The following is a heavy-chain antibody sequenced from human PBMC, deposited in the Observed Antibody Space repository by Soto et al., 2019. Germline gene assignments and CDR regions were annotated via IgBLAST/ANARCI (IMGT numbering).Heavy chain of an antibody. V-gene: IGHV4-30-4*01. D-gene: IGHD5-18*01. Sequence: SETLSLSCTVSGVSISSGDYYWSWIRQPPGKGLEWIGYIYYSGSTYYNPSLKSRVTISVDTSKNQFSLRLSSVTAADTAVYYCARRYGSCFDYWGQGTLVTVSS. CDR2: IYYSGST. CDR1: GVSISSGDYY. J-gene: IGHJ4*02. CDR3: ARRYGSCFDY.